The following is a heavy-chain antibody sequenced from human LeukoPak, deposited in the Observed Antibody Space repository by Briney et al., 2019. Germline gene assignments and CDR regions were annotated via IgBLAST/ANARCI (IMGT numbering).Heavy chain of an antibody. J-gene: IGHJ4*02. CDR3: AKHIVVVPAAIGY. CDR2: ISGSDYA. CDR1: GFTFSNYA. V-gene: IGHV3-23*01. Sequence: GGSLRLSCAASGFTFSNYAMGWVRQAPGKGLEWVSGISGSDYAYYTDSVKGRFTISRDNSKNTLYLQMNTLRAEDTAVYYCAKHIVVVPAAIGYWGQGTLVTVSS. D-gene: IGHD2-2*02.